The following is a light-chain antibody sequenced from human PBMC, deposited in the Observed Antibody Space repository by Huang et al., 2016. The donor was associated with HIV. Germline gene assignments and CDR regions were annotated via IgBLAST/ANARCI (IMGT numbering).Light chain of an antibody. V-gene: IGKV3-15*01. CDR2: HVS. CDR3: QQYNSWPPYT. J-gene: IGKJ2*01. Sequence: EIVMTQSPATLSVSPGERATLSCRASQSVSTNLAWYQQKPGQAPRLLIYHVSTRATGIPARFSGSGSESGTEFTLTISSLQSEDFAVYYCQQYNSWPPYTFGQGTKLEIK. CDR1: QSVSTN.